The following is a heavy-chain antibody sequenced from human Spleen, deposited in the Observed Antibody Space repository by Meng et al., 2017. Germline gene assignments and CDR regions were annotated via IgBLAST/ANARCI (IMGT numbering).Heavy chain of an antibody. D-gene: IGHD3-22*01. J-gene: IGHJ3*02. Sequence: QVEQQERGTGLLKPSETLSLTCGVYGGSFSCYYWNWIRQPPGKGLEWIGEINHSGSTNYNPSLKSRVTISVDTSKNQFSLKLSSVTAADTAVYYCAREGAYYDSSGYSRTTSGGGDIWGQGTMVTVSS. V-gene: IGHV4-34*01. CDR1: GGSFSCYY. CDR2: INHSGST. CDR3: AREGAYYDSSGYSRTTSGGGDI.